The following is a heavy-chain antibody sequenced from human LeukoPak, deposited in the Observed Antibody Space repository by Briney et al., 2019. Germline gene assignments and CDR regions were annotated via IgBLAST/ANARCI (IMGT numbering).Heavy chain of an antibody. V-gene: IGHV3-11*01. Sequence: GGSLRLSCATSGFIFSAYYMSWIRQAPGKGLEWVAYISSTGSDIAYADSVKGRFTISRDNAKGSLYLQMNSLRVEDTAMYYCGTHSGRTGSHDWSHGTLVTVSS. CDR2: ISSTGSDI. CDR3: GTHSGRTGSHD. D-gene: IGHD3/OR15-3a*01. CDR1: GFIFSAYY. J-gene: IGHJ4*01.